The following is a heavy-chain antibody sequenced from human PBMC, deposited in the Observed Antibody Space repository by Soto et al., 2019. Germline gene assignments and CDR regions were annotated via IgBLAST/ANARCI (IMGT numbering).Heavy chain of an antibody. CDR1: GGTINSGDHY. Sequence: SETLSLTCSVSGGTINSGDHYWSWLRQPPGKGLEWIAYIYFSGSTYYNPSLRSRVIISLDTPKNQFSLKLSSVTAADTAVYYCARHPGYYDILTGYTTYYFDYWGQGILVTV. J-gene: IGHJ4*02. V-gene: IGHV4-30-4*01. CDR2: IYFSGST. D-gene: IGHD3-9*01. CDR3: ARHPGYYDILTGYTTYYFDY.